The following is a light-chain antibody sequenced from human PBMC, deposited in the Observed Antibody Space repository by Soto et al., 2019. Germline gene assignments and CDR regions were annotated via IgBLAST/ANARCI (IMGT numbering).Light chain of an antibody. CDR1: SSDVGEYNS. CDR2: EVT. CDR3: SSYITSNNLRV. Sequence: QSALTQPASVSGSPGQSITISCTGTSSDVGEYNSVSWYQQHPGKAPKLIIYEVTNRPSGVSDRLSGSKSGNTASLTISGLQAEDEADYYCSSYITSNNLRVFGTGTKLTVL. V-gene: IGLV2-14*01. J-gene: IGLJ1*01.